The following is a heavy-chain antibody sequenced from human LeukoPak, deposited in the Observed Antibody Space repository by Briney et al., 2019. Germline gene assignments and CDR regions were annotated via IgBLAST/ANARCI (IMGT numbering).Heavy chain of an antibody. D-gene: IGHD3-9*01. J-gene: IGHJ4*02. CDR3: ASPARYFDWLSRFDY. V-gene: IGHV3-30-3*01. CDR2: ISYDGSNK. CDR1: GFTFSSYA. Sequence: GGSLRLSCAASGFTFSSYAMHWVRQAPGKGLEWVAVISYDGSNKYYADSVKGRFTISRDNSKNTLYLQMNSLRAEDTAVYYCASPARYFDWLSRFDYWGQGTLVTVSS.